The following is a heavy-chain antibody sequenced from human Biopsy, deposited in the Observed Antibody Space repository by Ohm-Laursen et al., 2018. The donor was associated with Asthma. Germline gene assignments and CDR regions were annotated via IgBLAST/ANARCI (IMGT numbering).Heavy chain of an antibody. CDR2: MYHSGSP. D-gene: IGHD3-22*01. CDR3: VRHQYSSSWSTFDY. CDR1: GGSITSSSYY. Sequence: SETLSLTCTVSGGSITSSSYYWGRIRQPPGKGMEWIGSMYHSGSPYYHPSLKSRATISVGTSKNQLSLKMSSVTAADTAVYFCVRHQYSSSWSTFDYWGQGALVTVSS. J-gene: IGHJ4*02. V-gene: IGHV4-39*01.